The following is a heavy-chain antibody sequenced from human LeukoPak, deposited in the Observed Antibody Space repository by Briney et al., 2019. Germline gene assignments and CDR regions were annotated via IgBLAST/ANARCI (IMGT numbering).Heavy chain of an antibody. CDR1: GGTFSSYA. D-gene: IGHD6-19*01. J-gene: IGHJ4*02. Sequence: SVKVSCKASGGTFSSYAISWVRQAPGQGLEWMGRIIPILGIANYAQKFQGRVTITADKSTSTAYMELSSLRSEDTAVYYCARDQNHIAVAGIDYWGQGTLVTVSS. CDR2: IIPILGIA. V-gene: IGHV1-69*04. CDR3: ARDQNHIAVAGIDY.